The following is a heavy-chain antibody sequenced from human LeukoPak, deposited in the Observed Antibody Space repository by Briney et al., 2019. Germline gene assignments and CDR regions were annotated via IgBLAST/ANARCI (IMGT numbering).Heavy chain of an antibody. CDR1: GFTFSSYW. CDR3: ARGLYSSGWYEGSFDY. D-gene: IGHD6-19*01. J-gene: IGHJ4*02. V-gene: IGHV3-7*01. CDR2: MKQDGSEK. Sequence: GGSLRLSCAPSGFTFSSYWMSWVRQAPGKGLEGVANMKQDGSEKYYVDSVKGRFTISRDNAKNSLYLQMNSLRAEDTAVYYCARGLYSSGWYEGSFDYWGQGTLVTVSS.